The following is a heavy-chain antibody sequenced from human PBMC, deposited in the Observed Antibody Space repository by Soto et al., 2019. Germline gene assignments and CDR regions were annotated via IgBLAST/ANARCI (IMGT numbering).Heavy chain of an antibody. Sequence: GASVKVSCKASGYTFTSYYMHWVRQAPGQGLEWMGIINPSGGSTSYAQKFQGRVTMTRDTSTSTVYMELSSLRSEDTAVYYCARRGWFGELDYYYMDVWGKGTTVTVSX. V-gene: IGHV1-46*03. J-gene: IGHJ6*03. CDR1: GYTFTSYY. D-gene: IGHD3-10*01. CDR2: INPSGGST. CDR3: ARRGWFGELDYYYMDV.